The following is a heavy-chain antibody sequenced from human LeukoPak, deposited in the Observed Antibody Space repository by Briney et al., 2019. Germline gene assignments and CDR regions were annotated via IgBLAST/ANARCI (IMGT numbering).Heavy chain of an antibody. V-gene: IGHV4-59*10. CDR2: IYTSGST. D-gene: IGHD3-22*01. Sequence: KPSETLSLTCAVYGGSFSDYYWSWIRQPAGKGLEWIGRIYTSGSTNYNPSLKSRATISVDTSKNQFSLKLSSVTAADTAVYYCARGPYYYDSSGNFDYWGQGTLVTVSS. J-gene: IGHJ4*02. CDR1: GGSFSDYY. CDR3: ARGPYYYDSSGNFDY.